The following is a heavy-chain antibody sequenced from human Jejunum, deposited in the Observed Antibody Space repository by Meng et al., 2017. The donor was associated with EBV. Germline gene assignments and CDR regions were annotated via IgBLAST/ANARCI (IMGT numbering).Heavy chain of an antibody. J-gene: IGHJ4*02. D-gene: IGHD3-9*01. CDR1: GSSVCNSSVG. CDR3: SRTRVSTGYGYFDY. Sequence: IPVKETESGPVQPTPSLTLALTLTGSSVCNSSVGLGWIRMPPDTAMELLALIYWDNGQSSSPSLNSTLIINRSTTRNQVVLTITNMDPVDTATYYYSRTRVSTGYGYFDYWGQGTLVTVSS. CDR2: IYWDNGQ. V-gene: IGHV2-5*02.